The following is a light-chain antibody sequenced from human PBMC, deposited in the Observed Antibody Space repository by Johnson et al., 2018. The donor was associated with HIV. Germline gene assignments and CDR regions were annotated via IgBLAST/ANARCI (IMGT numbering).Light chain of an antibody. Sequence: SVLTQPPSVSAAPGQKVTISCSGSSSNIGRNYVSWYQQLPGTAPKLLIFDNNKRPSGIPDRFSGSKSGTSATLGITGLQTGDDADYYCGTWDSSLSSYVVVTGTKVTVL. CDR2: DNN. V-gene: IGLV1-51*01. CDR3: GTWDSSLSSYV. CDR1: SSNIGRNY. J-gene: IGLJ1*01.